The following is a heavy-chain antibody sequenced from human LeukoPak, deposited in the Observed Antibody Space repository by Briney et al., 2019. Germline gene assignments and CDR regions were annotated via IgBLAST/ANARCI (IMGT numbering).Heavy chain of an antibody. Sequence: PGGSLRLSCAASGFTFSTYAMTWVRQAPGKRLEWVSATSGSGGFTYYADSVKGRFTISRDNSKNTLYLQMNSLRAEDTAVYYCAKDSPDYGSGSQSDYWGQGTLVTVSS. CDR2: TSGSGGFT. D-gene: IGHD3-10*01. CDR3: AKDSPDYGSGSQSDY. CDR1: GFTFSTYA. V-gene: IGHV3-23*01. J-gene: IGHJ4*02.